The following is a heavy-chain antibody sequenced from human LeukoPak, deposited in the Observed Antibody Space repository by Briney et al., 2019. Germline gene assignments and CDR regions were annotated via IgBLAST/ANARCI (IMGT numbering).Heavy chain of an antibody. CDR3: ASWEYDYSNYGAYYYYMDV. CDR1: GGTFISYA. CDR2: IIPIFGTA. V-gene: IGHV1-69*06. Sequence: ASVKVSCKASGGTFISYAISWVRQAPGQGLEWMGGIIPIFGTANYAQKFQGRVTITADKSTSTAYMELSSLRSEDTAVYYCASWEYDYSNYGAYYYYMDVWGKGTTVTVSS. J-gene: IGHJ6*03. D-gene: IGHD4-11*01.